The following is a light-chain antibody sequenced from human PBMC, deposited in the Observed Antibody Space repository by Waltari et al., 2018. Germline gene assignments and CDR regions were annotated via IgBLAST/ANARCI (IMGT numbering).Light chain of an antibody. J-gene: IGLJ2*01. Sequence: YELTQPPSVSVSPGQTVSITCPGGKSEDKYGCWYQQKTGQSPVLVMHQDSRRPSGIPERFSGSSSGNTATLTISGTQAMDEADYYCQAWDSISDVVFGGGTRLTVL. CDR1: KSEDKY. CDR3: QAWDSISDVV. CDR2: QDS. V-gene: IGLV3-1*01.